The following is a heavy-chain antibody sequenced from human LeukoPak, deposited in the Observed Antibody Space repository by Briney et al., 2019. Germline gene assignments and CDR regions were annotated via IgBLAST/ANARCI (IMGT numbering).Heavy chain of an antibody. D-gene: IGHD3-16*02. Sequence: SGTLSLTCSVSGGSISNNNWWSWVRQSPGKGLEWIGSIYYSGSTYYNPSLKSRVTISVDTSKNQFSLKLSSVTAADTAVYYCARYDTFGGVIARGTFDYWGQGTLVTVSS. J-gene: IGHJ4*02. V-gene: IGHV4-4*02. CDR1: GGSISNNNW. CDR2: IYYSGST. CDR3: ARYDTFGGVIARGTFDY.